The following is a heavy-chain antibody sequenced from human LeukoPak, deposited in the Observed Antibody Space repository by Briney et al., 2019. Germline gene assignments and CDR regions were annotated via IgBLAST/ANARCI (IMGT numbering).Heavy chain of an antibody. CDR3: ARVGTRGTMVRGAPPRGY. J-gene: IGHJ4*02. CDR1: GYSISSGYY. CDR2: IYHSGST. Sequence: SETLSLTCTVSGYSISSGYYWGWVRQPPMKGLGWIGSIYHSGSTYYNPSLKCRVTISVDTFNTQCSLKLSSVTAADTAVYYCARVGTRGTMVRGAPPRGYWGQGTLVTVSS. D-gene: IGHD3-10*01. V-gene: IGHV4-38-2*02.